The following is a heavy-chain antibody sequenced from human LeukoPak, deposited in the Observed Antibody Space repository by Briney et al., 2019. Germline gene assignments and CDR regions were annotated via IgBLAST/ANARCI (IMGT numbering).Heavy chain of an antibody. V-gene: IGHV1-24*01. CDR1: GYTLTELS. CDR2: FDPEDGET. CDR3: ARIAAAENYFDY. J-gene: IGHJ4*02. Sequence: ASVKVSCKVSGYTLTELSMHWVRQAPGKGLEWMGGFDPEDGETIYAQKFQGRVTMTEDTSTDTAYMELRSPRSDDTAVYYCARIAAAENYFDYWGQGTLVTVSS. D-gene: IGHD6-13*01.